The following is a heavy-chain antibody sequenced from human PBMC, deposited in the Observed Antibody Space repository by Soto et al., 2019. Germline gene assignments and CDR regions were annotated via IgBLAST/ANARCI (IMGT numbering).Heavy chain of an antibody. CDR1: GYSFTSYW. D-gene: IGHD2-15*01. Sequence: PGESLKISCKGSGYSFTSYWIGWVRQMPGKGLEWMGIIYPGDSDTRYSPSFQGQVTISADKSISTAYLQWSSLKASDTAMYYCARHGAYCSGGSCYSDYYYGTDVWGQGTTVTVSS. CDR3: ARHGAYCSGGSCYSDYYYGTDV. V-gene: IGHV5-51*01. CDR2: IYPGDSDT. J-gene: IGHJ6*02.